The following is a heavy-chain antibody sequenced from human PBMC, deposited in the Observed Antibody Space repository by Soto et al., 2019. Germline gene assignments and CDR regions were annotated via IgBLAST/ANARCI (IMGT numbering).Heavy chain of an antibody. CDR2: INHSGST. D-gene: IGHD5-12*01. J-gene: IGHJ6*02. CDR1: GGSFSGYY. Sequence: PSETLSLTCAVYGGSFSGYYWSWIRQPPGKGLAWIGEINHSGSTNYNPSLKSRVTISVDTSKNQFSLKLSSVTAADTAVYYCARLRATAEDYYYGMDVWGQGTTVTVSS. V-gene: IGHV4-34*01. CDR3: ARLRATAEDYYYGMDV.